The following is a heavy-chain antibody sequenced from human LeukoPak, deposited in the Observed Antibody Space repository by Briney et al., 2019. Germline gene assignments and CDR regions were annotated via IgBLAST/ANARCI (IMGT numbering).Heavy chain of an antibody. Sequence: GGSLRLSCAASGFTFSTYWMHWVRQAPGRGLVWVSRMNNDGSIRDYADSVKGRFTISRDNAKNTLYLQMNSLRAEDTAVYYCAKFVAWELLDETDYWGQGTLVTVSS. V-gene: IGHV3-74*01. CDR2: MNNDGSIR. J-gene: IGHJ4*02. CDR1: GFTFSTYW. D-gene: IGHD1-26*01. CDR3: AKFVAWELLDETDY.